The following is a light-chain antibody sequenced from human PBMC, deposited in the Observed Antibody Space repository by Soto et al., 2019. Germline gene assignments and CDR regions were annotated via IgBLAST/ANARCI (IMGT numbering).Light chain of an antibody. CDR2: GSF. CDR3: QQYNTWWT. V-gene: IGKV3-15*01. J-gene: IGKJ1*01. Sequence: EIVMTQSPATLSVSPGESATLSFRARHSITSDLACYQHRPGQGPRLLIYGSFSRAPGIPARFSGSGSGTEFTLTISSLQSEDFAVYYCQQYNTWWTFGQGTKVDIQ. CDR1: HSITSD.